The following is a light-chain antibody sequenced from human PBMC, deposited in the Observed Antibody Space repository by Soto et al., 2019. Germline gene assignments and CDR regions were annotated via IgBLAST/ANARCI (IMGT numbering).Light chain of an antibody. CDR1: SSDVGAFNY. Sequence: QSALTQPASVSGSPGQSITISCTGTSSDVGAFNYVSWYQQHPGKTPKLIIYEVTNRPSGVSNRFSGSKSGNTASLTISGLQAEDEADYCCNSYASSSARVFGGGTKLTVL. CDR3: NSYASSSARV. V-gene: IGLV2-14*01. J-gene: IGLJ3*02. CDR2: EVT.